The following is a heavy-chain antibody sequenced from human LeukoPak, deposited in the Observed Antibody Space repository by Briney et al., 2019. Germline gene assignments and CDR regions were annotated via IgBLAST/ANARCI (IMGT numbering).Heavy chain of an antibody. CDR2: ISASGGST. J-gene: IGHJ4*02. CDR1: GFTFSNYA. CDR3: AKDRPLDWGYHFDY. D-gene: IGHD7-27*01. V-gene: IGHV3-23*01. Sequence: GGSLRLSCAASGFTFSNYAMTWVRQAPGKGLEWVSSISASGGSTYYADSVKGRFTISRDTSKNTVYLQMNSLRAEDTAVYYCAKDRPLDWGYHFDYWGQGTLVTVSS.